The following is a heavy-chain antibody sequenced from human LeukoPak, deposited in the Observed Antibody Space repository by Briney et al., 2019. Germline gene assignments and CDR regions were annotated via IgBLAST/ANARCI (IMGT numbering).Heavy chain of an antibody. CDR3: AKPDKKGGYYYGSGSYSQYFQH. CDR2: ISYDGSNK. CDR1: GFIFSSYG. D-gene: IGHD3-10*01. V-gene: IGHV3-30*18. J-gene: IGHJ1*01. Sequence: GGSLRLSCAASGFIFSSYGMHWVRQAPGKGLEWVAVISYDGSNKYYADSVKGRFTISRDNSKNTLYLQMNSLRAEDTAVYYCAKPDKKGGYYYGSGSYSQYFQHWGQGTLVTVSS.